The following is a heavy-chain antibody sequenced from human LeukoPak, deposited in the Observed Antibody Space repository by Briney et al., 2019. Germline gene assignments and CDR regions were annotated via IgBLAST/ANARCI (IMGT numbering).Heavy chain of an antibody. Sequence: SETLSLTCTVSGGSISSYYWSWIRQPPGKGLEWIGYIYYSGSTNYNPSLKSRVTISVDTSKNQFSLKLSSVTAADTAVYYCARGIAVAGRNDYWGQGTLVTVSS. CDR2: IYYSGST. CDR1: GGSISSYY. D-gene: IGHD6-19*01. CDR3: ARGIAVAGRNDY. V-gene: IGHV4-59*01. J-gene: IGHJ4*02.